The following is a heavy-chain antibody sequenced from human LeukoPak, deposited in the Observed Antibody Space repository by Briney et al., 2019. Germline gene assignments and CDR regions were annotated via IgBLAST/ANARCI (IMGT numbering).Heavy chain of an antibody. CDR2: ISTYNGNT. V-gene: IGHV1-18*01. CDR3: ARPIFGTHYYMDV. D-gene: IGHD3-3*01. J-gene: IGHJ6*03. Sequence: ASVKVSCKASGYSFFVYGISWVRQAPGQGLEWMGWISTYNGNTNYAQEFQGRVTMTTDTSTSTASLELRSLKSDDTAVYYCARPIFGTHYYMDVWGKGTTVTVSS. CDR1: GYSFFVYG.